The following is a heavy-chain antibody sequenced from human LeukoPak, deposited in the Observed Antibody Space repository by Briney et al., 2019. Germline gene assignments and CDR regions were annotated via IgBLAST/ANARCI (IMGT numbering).Heavy chain of an antibody. CDR3: AKDYYDFWSGGYYYYYGMDV. Sequence: PGGSLRLSCAASGFTFSSYVMHWVRQAPGKGLEWVAVISYDGGNKYYADSVKGRFTISRDNSKNTLYLQMNSLRSDNTAVYYCAKDYYDFWSGGYYYYYGMDVRGQGTTVTVSS. V-gene: IGHV3-30*18. CDR1: GFTFSSYV. J-gene: IGHJ6*02. CDR2: ISYDGGNK. D-gene: IGHD3-3*01.